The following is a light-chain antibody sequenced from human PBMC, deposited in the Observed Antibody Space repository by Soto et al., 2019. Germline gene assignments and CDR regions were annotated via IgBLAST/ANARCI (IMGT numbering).Light chain of an antibody. CDR3: CSYAGGSTYV. CDR2: EDS. V-gene: IGLV2-23*01. Sequence: QSALTQPASVSASPGQSITISCTGTSSEVGSYNLVSWYQQHPGKAPKLMIYEDSRRPSGVSNRFSGSKSGNTASLTISGLQAEDEADYYCCSYAGGSTYVFGTGTKLTVL. CDR1: SSEVGSYNL. J-gene: IGLJ1*01.